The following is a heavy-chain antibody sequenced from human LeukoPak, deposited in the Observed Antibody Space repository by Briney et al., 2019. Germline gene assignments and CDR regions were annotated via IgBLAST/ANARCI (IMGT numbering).Heavy chain of an antibody. J-gene: IGHJ6*02. V-gene: IGHV1-69*13. Sequence: SVKVSCKASGGTFSSYAISWVRQAPGQGLEWMGGIIPIFGTANYAQKFQGRVTITVDESTSTAYMELSSLRSEDTAVYYCAREGIAVAKDYYYYGMDVWGQGTTVTVSS. CDR3: AREGIAVAKDYYYYGMDV. CDR2: IIPIFGTA. CDR1: GGTFSSYA. D-gene: IGHD6-19*01.